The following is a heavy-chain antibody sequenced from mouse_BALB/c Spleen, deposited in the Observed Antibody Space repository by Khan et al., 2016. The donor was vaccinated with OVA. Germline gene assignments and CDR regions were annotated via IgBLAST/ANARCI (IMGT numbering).Heavy chain of an antibody. D-gene: IGHD4-1*02. CDR3: ARSTGTSWYFDV. CDR2: IDPFNGGT. Sequence: VQLKQSGPELMKPGASVKISCKASGYSFTSYYMHWVKQSHGKSLEWIGYIDPFNGGTSYNQRFKGKATLTVDKSSSTAYMHLSSLTSEDSAVYYWARSTGTSWYFDVWGAGTTVTVSS. J-gene: IGHJ1*01. CDR1: GYSFTSYY. V-gene: IGHV1S135*01.